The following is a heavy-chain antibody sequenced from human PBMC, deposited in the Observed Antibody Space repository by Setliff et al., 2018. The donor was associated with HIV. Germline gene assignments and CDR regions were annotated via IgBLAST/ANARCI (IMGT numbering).Heavy chain of an antibody. CDR1: GGSISSSSHY. V-gene: IGHV4-39*02. Sequence: ASETLSLTCTVSGGSISSSSHYWGWIRQPPGKGLEWIGSIYYSGSTYYNPSLKSRVTISVDTSKNQFSLKLSSVTAADTAIYYCAREQYHFVVDYYYYYGMDVWGQGNTVTVSS. J-gene: IGHJ6*02. CDR3: AREQYHFVVDYYYYYGMDV. CDR2: IYYSGST. D-gene: IGHD2-15*01.